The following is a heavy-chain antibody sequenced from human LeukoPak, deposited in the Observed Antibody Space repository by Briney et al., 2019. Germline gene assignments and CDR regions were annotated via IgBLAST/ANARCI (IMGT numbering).Heavy chain of an antibody. CDR2: INPNSGGT. D-gene: IGHD3-22*01. CDR3: AREGYDSSGYYFLDY. Sequence: ASVKVSCKASGYTFTGYYMHWVRQAPGQRLEWMGWINPNSGGTNYAQKFQGRVTMTRDTSISTAYMELSRLRSDDTAVYYCAREGYDSSGYYFLDYWGQGTLVTVSS. CDR1: GYTFTGYY. J-gene: IGHJ4*02. V-gene: IGHV1-2*02.